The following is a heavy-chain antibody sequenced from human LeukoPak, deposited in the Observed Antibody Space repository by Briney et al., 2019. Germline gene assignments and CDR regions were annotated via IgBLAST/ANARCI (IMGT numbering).Heavy chain of an antibody. CDR2: IQYDGTNK. CDR1: GFTFSSFG. J-gene: IGHJ3*02. D-gene: IGHD3-3*01. Sequence: PGGSLRLSCAASGFTFSSFGMHWVRQAPGKGLEWVSFIQYDGTNKYYADSVKGRFTISRDNSKNTLYLQMNSLRAEDTAVYYCATEPASYYDFWSGYYTGGYDSTGDAFDIWGQGTMVTVSS. V-gene: IGHV3-30*02. CDR3: ATEPASYYDFWSGYYTGGYDSTGDAFDI.